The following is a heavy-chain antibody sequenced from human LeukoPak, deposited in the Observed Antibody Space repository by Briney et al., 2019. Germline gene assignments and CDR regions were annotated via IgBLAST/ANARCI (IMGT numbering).Heavy chain of an antibody. CDR1: GYTFMYY. V-gene: IGHV1-2*02. CDR2: INPNSGGT. D-gene: IGHD3-10*01. CDR3: ARTGGSGSYWSYYFDY. Sequence: ASVKVSCKASGYTFMYYIHWVRQAPGQGLEWMGWINPNSGGTNYAQKFQGRVTMTRDTSISTAYMELSRLRSDDTAVYYCARTGGSGSYWSYYFDYWGQGTLVTVSS. J-gene: IGHJ4*02.